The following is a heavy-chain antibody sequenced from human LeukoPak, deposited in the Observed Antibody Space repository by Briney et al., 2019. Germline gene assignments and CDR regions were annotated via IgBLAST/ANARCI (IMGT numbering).Heavy chain of an antibody. D-gene: IGHD6-19*01. CDR2: MNPNSGNT. Sequence: ASVKVSCKASGYTFTSYDINWVRQAPGQGLEWMGWMNPNSGNTGYAQKFQGRVTMTRNTSISTAYMELSSLRSEDTAVYYCARMADNSSGWYFWFDPWGQGTLVTVSS. CDR3: ARMADNSSGWYFWFDP. J-gene: IGHJ5*02. CDR1: GYTFTSYD. V-gene: IGHV1-8*01.